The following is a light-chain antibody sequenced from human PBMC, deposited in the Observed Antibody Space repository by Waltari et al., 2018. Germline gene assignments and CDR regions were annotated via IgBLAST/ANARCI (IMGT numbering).Light chain of an antibody. CDR2: KAS. J-gene: IGKJ2*01. CDR1: QSISTW. Sequence: DIQMTQSPSTLSASVGDRVTITCRASQSISTWLAWYQQKPGKAPNPLIYKASNLESGVPSRFSGSGSGTEFTLTISSLQPDDFATYYCQQYSTYYTFGQGTKLEIK. CDR3: QQYSTYYT. V-gene: IGKV1-5*03.